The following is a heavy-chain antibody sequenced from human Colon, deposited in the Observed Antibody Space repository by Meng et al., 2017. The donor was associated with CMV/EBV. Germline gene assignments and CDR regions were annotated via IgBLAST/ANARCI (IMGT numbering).Heavy chain of an antibody. Sequence: ASVKVSCKASGYTFTSYDINWVRQATGQGLEWMGWMNPNSGNTGYAQKFQGRVTMTRNTSISTAYMELSSLRSDDTAVYYCARETRYSYGPSDYWGQGTLVTVSS. D-gene: IGHD5-18*01. V-gene: IGHV1-8*01. CDR3: ARETRYSYGPSDY. J-gene: IGHJ4*02. CDR1: GYTFTSYD. CDR2: MNPNSGNT.